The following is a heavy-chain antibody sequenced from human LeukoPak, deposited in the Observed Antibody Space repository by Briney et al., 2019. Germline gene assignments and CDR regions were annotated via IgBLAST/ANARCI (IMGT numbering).Heavy chain of an antibody. J-gene: IGHJ5*02. CDR1: GYSISSGYY. CDR3: ARGAPIAP. Sequence: PSETLSLTCTVSGYSISSGYYWGWIRQPPGKGLEWIGSIYHSGSTYYNPSLKSRVTISVDTSKNQFSLKLSSVTAADTAVYYCARGAPIAPWGQGTLVTVSS. CDR2: IYHSGST. D-gene: IGHD1-26*01. V-gene: IGHV4-38-2*02.